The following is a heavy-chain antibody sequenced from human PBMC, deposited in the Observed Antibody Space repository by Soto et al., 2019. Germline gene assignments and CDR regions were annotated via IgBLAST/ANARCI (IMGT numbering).Heavy chain of an antibody. Sequence: QVQLVQSGAEVKKPGSSVKFSCKASGGTFTTSAISWVRQAPGQGLEWMGGIIPIFSTADYAQKFQGRVTITADESTTTAYMELSSLRSEDTAVYYCARDRPRENYGGNYYYEMDVWGQGTTVTVSS. CDR3: ARDRPRENYGGNYYYEMDV. CDR1: GGTFTTSA. V-gene: IGHV1-69*12. J-gene: IGHJ6*02. D-gene: IGHD4-17*01. CDR2: IIPIFSTA.